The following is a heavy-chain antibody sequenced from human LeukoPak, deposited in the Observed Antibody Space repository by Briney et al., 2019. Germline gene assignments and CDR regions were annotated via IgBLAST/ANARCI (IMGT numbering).Heavy chain of an antibody. D-gene: IGHD3-3*01. V-gene: IGHV4-59*01. CDR1: GDSISSYY. Sequence: SETLSLACTVSGDSISSYYWTWLRQPPGKGLEWIGYVYNSGSTDYNPSLKSRVTISVNTSKNQFSLRLNSVTAADTAVYYGARSGAAWGGYPPHASDIWGQGTMVTVSS. CDR2: VYNSGST. J-gene: IGHJ3*02. CDR3: ARSGAAWGGYPPHASDI.